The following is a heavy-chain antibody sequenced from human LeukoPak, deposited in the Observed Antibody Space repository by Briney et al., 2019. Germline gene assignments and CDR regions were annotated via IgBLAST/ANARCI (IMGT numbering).Heavy chain of an antibody. V-gene: IGHV4-59*08. J-gene: IGHJ4*02. CDR3: ARHRGSNLNRSFDF. CDR1: GGSIIGYY. Sequence: SETLSLTCNVSGGSIIGYYWSWIRQPPGKGLEWTASIYYSGSTNYNPSLKSRLTVSLDTSKNQFSLKLSSVTAADTAVYYCARHRGSNLNRSFDFWGQGAQVTVSS. CDR2: IYYSGST. D-gene: IGHD1-14*01.